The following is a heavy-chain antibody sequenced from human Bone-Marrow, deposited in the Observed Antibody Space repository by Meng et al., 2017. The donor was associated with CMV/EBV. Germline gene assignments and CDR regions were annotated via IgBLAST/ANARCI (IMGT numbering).Heavy chain of an antibody. CDR2: ISWNSGSI. CDR3: ARVPEWCMTCFDY. V-gene: IGHV3-9*01. D-gene: IGHD2-8*01. Sequence: LKISCAASGFTFDDYAMHWVRQAPGKGLEWVSGISWNSGSIGYADSVKGRFTISRDNAKNSLYLQMNSLRAEDTAVYFCARVPEWCMTCFDYWGQGTLVTVAS. CDR1: GFTFDDYA. J-gene: IGHJ4*02.